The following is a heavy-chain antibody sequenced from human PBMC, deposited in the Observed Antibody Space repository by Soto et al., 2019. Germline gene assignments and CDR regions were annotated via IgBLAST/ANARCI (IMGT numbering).Heavy chain of an antibody. D-gene: IGHD5-18*01. CDR1: GGSISSYY. J-gene: IGHJ4*02. Sequence: SETLSLTCSVSGGSISSYYWSWIRQPPGKGLEWIGYIYYSGSTNYNPSLKSRVTISVDTSKNQFSLKLSSVTAADTAVYYCAKGDTTLRGYSYGTPFDYWGQGTLVTVSS. V-gene: IGHV4-59*01. CDR2: IYYSGST. CDR3: AKGDTTLRGYSYGTPFDY.